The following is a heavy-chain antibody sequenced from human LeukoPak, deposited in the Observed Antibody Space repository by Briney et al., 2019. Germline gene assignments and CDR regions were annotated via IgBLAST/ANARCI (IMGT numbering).Heavy chain of an antibody. CDR1: GYSFRNYG. Sequence: ASVKVSCKASGYSFRNYGISWVRQAPGQGLEYMGWISVYNGNTNYAQRLQGRVTMTVDTSTSTVYMELRSLRSDDTAVYYCARGGGGYYGSGSYLIDHWGQGTLVTVSS. J-gene: IGHJ4*02. D-gene: IGHD3-10*01. CDR3: ARGGGGYYGSGSYLIDH. CDR2: ISVYNGNT. V-gene: IGHV1-18*01.